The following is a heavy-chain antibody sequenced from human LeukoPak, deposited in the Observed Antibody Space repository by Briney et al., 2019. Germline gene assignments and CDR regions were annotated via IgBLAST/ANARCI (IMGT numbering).Heavy chain of an antibody. CDR3: ARHSSVWYFDL. Sequence: SETLSLTCTVSGGSISSYYWSWIRQPPGKGLEWIGYIYYSGSTNYNPSLKSRVTISVDTSRNQFSLKLSSVTAADTAVYYCARHSSVWYFDLWGRGTLVTVSS. CDR1: GGSISSYY. CDR2: IYYSGST. D-gene: IGHD6-19*01. J-gene: IGHJ2*01. V-gene: IGHV4-59*01.